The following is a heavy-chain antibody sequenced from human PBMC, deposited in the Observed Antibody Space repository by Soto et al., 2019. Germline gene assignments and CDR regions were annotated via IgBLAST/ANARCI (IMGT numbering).Heavy chain of an antibody. CDR1: GFTFSSYA. CDR2: ISGSGGST. Sequence: XDSLRLSCAASGFTFSSYAMSWVRQAPGKGLEWVSAISGSGGSTYYADSVKGRFTISRDNSKNTLYLQMNSLRAEDTAVYYCAKDVNRYYFDYWGQGTLVTVSS. V-gene: IGHV3-23*01. J-gene: IGHJ4*02. CDR3: AKDVNRYYFDY.